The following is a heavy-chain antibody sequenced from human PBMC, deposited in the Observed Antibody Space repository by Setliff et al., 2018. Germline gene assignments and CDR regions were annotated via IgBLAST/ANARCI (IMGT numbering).Heavy chain of an antibody. J-gene: IGHJ4*02. D-gene: IGHD1-26*01. CDR1: GFTFSSYA. CDR2: ISYDGST. Sequence: GGSLRLSCAASGFTFSSYAMHWVRQAPGKGLEWVAVISYDGSTYYADSVKGRFTISRDNSNNALYLQMNSLRAEDTAIYYCAKGGYSGSHYFDYWGQGTLVTVSS. CDR3: AKGGYSGSHYFDY. V-gene: IGHV3-30-3*01.